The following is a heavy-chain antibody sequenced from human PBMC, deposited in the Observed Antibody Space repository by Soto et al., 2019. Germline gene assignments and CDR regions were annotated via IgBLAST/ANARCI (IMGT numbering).Heavy chain of an antibody. CDR2: VHSDGTTT. CDR1: GFTFDYYW. V-gene: IGHV3-74*01. Sequence: GGSLRLSCAASGFTFDYYWMHWVRQAPGKGLVWVSRVHSDGTTTTNADYVKGRFTISRDNARNMFFLLMCILRAEDTAIYYCARGDRGGFDLWGHGTVVTVSS. CDR3: ARGDRGGFDL. J-gene: IGHJ3*01. D-gene: IGHD3-10*01.